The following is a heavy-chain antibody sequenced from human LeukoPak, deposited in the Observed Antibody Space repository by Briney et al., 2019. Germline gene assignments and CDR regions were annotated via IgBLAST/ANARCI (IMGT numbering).Heavy chain of an antibody. CDR3: AKSLTTSYYYGMDV. D-gene: IGHD1-1*01. Sequence: GGSLSLSCAASGFTFSSYTMSWVRQAPGKGPEWVFAISGSGGSTYYAYSVKGRITISRDNTKTTLYLQMNSRRAEDTALYYCAKSLTTSYYYGMDVWGQGTTVTVS. CDR2: ISGSGGST. CDR1: GFTFSSYT. V-gene: IGHV3-23*01. J-gene: IGHJ6*02.